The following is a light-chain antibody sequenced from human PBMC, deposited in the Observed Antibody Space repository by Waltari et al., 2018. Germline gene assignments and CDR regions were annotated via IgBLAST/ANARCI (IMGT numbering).Light chain of an antibody. Sequence: EIVLTQSPAPLPLSPGDRATLPCRASQSVSSSYLAWYQQKPGQAPRVLIHGASNRATGIPDRFSGSGSGTDFTLTISRLEPEDFAVYYCQQYGSSPWTFGQGTKVEIK. CDR1: QSVSSSY. V-gene: IGKV3-20*01. CDR2: GAS. CDR3: QQYGSSPWT. J-gene: IGKJ1*01.